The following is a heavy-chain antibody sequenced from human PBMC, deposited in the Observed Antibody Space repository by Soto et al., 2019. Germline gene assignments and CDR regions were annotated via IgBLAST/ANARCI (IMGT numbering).Heavy chain of an antibody. V-gene: IGHV3-74*01. J-gene: IGHJ6*02. CDR1: GFTFSSYW. CDR2: ISSDGSST. D-gene: IGHD3-22*01. Sequence: HPGGSLRLSCAASGFTFSSYWMHWVRQAPGKGLVWVSRISSDGSSTSYADSVKGRFTISRDNAKNTLYLQMNSLRAEDTAVYYCARLQNHDSSGYWSRYYGMDVWGQGTTVTVSS. CDR3: ARLQNHDSSGYWSRYYGMDV.